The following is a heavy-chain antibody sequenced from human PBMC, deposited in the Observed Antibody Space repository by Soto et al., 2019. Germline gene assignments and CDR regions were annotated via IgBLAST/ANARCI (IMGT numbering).Heavy chain of an antibody. Sequence: QVQLQQWGAGLLKPSETLSLTCAVYGGSFSGYYWSWIRQPPGKGLEWIGEINHSGSTNYNPSLKRRVTISVDTYKNQFSLKLSSVTAADTAVYYCARGRRIAAAGTFDYWGQGTLVTVSS. D-gene: IGHD6-13*01. CDR1: GGSFSGYY. CDR2: INHSGST. V-gene: IGHV4-34*01. CDR3: ARGRRIAAAGTFDY. J-gene: IGHJ4*02.